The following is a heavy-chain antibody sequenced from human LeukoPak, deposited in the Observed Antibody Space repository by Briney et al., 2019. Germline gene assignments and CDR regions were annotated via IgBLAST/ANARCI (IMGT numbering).Heavy chain of an antibody. J-gene: IGHJ4*02. CDR2: IYHSGST. CDR1: GYSISSGYY. V-gene: IGHV4-38-2*02. CDR3: ARWGHGYIDY. Sequence: SETLSLTFTVSGYSISSGYYWGWVRQPPGKGLEWIGSIYHSGSTYYNPSLKSRVTISVDTSKNQFSLKLSSVTAADTAVYYCARWGHGYIDYWGQGTLVTVSS. D-gene: IGHD3-16*01.